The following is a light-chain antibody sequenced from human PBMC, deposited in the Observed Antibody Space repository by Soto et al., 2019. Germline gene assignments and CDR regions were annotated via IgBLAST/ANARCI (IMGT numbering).Light chain of an antibody. CDR2: GAS. CDR3: QQYGSSPT. V-gene: IGKV3-20*01. J-gene: IGKJ5*01. Sequence: EIVLTQSPGTLSLSPGERATLSCRASQSVTSSYLAWYQQKPGQAPRLLIYGASSRATGIPDRFSGSGSGTDFPLTLSRLEPEDFAVYYCQQYGSSPTFGQGTRLEIK. CDR1: QSVTSSY.